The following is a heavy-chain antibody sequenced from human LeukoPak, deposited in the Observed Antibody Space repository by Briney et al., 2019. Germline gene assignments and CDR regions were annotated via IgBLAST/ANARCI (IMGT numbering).Heavy chain of an antibody. D-gene: IGHD3-22*01. V-gene: IGHV4-38-2*02. Sequence: PSESLSLTCTVSGGSTSSDWYWGWVRQPPGNGLEWIGAIYRNGDTYYNPSLKSRVTISLDTSKNQFSLWLNSVSAADTAVYYCARAKRDYYDNSGYESYYYFMDVWGKGTTVTVSS. CDR3: ARAKRDYYDNSGYESYYYFMDV. CDR2: IYRNGDT. CDR1: GGSTSSDWY. J-gene: IGHJ6*03.